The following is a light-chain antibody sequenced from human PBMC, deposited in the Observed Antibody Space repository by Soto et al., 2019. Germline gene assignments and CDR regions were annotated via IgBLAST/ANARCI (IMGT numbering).Light chain of an antibody. V-gene: IGKV4-1*01. CDR2: WAS. CDR3: QQRNVWPPIT. CDR1: ESVLYSANNNNY. Sequence: IVMTQSSDSLAVSLGERATVYFKSSESVLYSANNNNYLAWYQQKPGQPPKLLIYWASTWESGVPDRFSGSGSGTDFTLTISSLQAEDVAVYYCQQRNVWPPITFGQGTRLEIK. J-gene: IGKJ5*01.